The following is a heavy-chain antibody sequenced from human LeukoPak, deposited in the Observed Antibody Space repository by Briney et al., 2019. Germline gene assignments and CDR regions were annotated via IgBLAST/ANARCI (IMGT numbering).Heavy chain of an antibody. V-gene: IGHV6-1*01. Sequence: PSQTLSLTCAISGDSVSSNSAAWNWIRQSPSRGLEWLGWTYYRSKWSNDYAVSVKSRITINPDTSKNQFSLQLNSVTPEDTAAYYCVRGGIGYCSTTSCSFDYWGQGTLVTVSS. J-gene: IGHJ4*02. D-gene: IGHD2-2*01. CDR1: GDSVSSNSAA. CDR2: TYYRSKWSN. CDR3: VRGGIGYCSTTSCSFDY.